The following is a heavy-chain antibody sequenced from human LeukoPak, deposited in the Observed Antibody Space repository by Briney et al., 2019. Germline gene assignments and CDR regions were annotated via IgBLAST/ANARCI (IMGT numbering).Heavy chain of an antibody. Sequence: GGSLRLSCAASGFTFSSYEFNWVRQVPGKGLEWVSYISSSGNTIYYADSVKGRFTISRDNAKNSLYLQMNSLRAEDTAVYYCARDLWFGELLFRFDYWGQGTLVTVSS. CDR3: ARDLWFGELLFRFDY. J-gene: IGHJ4*02. D-gene: IGHD3-10*01. CDR1: GFTFSSYE. CDR2: ISSSGNTI. V-gene: IGHV3-48*03.